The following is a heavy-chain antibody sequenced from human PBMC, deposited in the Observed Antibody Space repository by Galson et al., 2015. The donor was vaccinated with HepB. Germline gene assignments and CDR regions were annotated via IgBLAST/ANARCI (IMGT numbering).Heavy chain of an antibody. CDR3: VKAVVPAGPFDY. J-gene: IGHJ4*02. V-gene: IGHV3-64D*06. D-gene: IGHD2-2*01. CDR1: GFTFSSYA. Sequence: SLRLSCAASGFTFSSYAMHWVRQAPGKGLEYVSAISSIGGSTYYADSVKGRFTISRDNSKNTLYLQMSSLRAEDTAVYYCVKAVVPAGPFDYWGQGTLVTVSS. CDR2: ISSIGGST.